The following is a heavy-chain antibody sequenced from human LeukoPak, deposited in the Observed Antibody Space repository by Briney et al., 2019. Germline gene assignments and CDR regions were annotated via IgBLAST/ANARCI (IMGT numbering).Heavy chain of an antibody. CDR3: GRDFGLVGTKRSFDL. CDR2: ISCSGTTI. Sequence: GESLRLSCSAPGFNFTDYYIGWIPQAPGKGLEWLSYISCSGTTIFYADSVKGRFTISRDNAKNSVDQQMNRLRAEDTAVYYCGRDFGLVGTKRSFDLWGQGTMVTVSS. V-gene: IGHV3-11*01. D-gene: IGHD1-7*01. CDR1: GFNFTDYY. J-gene: IGHJ3*01.